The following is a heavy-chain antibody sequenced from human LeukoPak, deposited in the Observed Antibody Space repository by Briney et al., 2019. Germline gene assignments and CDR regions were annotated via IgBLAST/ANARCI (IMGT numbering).Heavy chain of an antibody. Sequence: GGSLRLSCAASGFNFSASAIHWVRQASGKGLEWVGRIRSKTHSYATTYAASLKGRFTISRDDSKNTTYLQMSSLKTDDTAVYYCTRRSIALTRTDDYWGQGTLVTVSS. CDR3: TRRSIALTRTDDY. J-gene: IGHJ4*02. D-gene: IGHD3-3*02. V-gene: IGHV3-73*01. CDR2: IRSKTHSYAT. CDR1: GFNFSASA.